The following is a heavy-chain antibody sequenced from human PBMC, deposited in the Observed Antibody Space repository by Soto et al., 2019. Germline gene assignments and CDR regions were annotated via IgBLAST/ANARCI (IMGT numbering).Heavy chain of an antibody. CDR1: GFTFSDSW. Sequence: PGGSLRLSCAASGFTFSDSWMGWVRQAPGRGLEWVANIKQDGSQTPYAASVRGRFAISRDNSKDTLYLHMRGLKVEDTGVYLCARESTYLRHYDAWGRGTLVTVSS. V-gene: IGHV3-7*01. CDR3: ARESTYLRHYDA. CDR2: IKQDGSQT. J-gene: IGHJ5*01. D-gene: IGHD3-9*01.